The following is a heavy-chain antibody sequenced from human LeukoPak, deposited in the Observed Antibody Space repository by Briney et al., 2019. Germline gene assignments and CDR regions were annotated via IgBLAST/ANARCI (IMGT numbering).Heavy chain of an antibody. CDR2: ISYDGSNK. Sequence: GRSLRLSCAASGFTFSSYGMHWVRQAPGKGPEWVAVISYDGSNKYYADSVKGRFTISRDNSTLTLYLQMNSLRAEDTAVYYCAKDQGDYDFWSGYYNYYYYGMDVGGRETGDTVSS. D-gene: IGHD3-3*01. CDR1: GFTFSSYG. CDR3: AKDQGDYDFWSGYYNYYYYGMDV. V-gene: IGHV3-30*18. J-gene: IGHJ6*02.